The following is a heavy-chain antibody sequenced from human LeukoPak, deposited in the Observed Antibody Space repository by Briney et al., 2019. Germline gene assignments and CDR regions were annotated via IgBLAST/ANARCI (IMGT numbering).Heavy chain of an antibody. CDR3: ARRGSDSSGFYYDYFDY. CDR2: ISSSSSTI. J-gene: IGHJ4*02. CDR1: GFTFSSYG. D-gene: IGHD3-22*01. Sequence: GGSLRLSCAASGFTFSSYGMNRVRQAPGKGLEWLSYISSSSSTIYSADSVKGRFTISRDNVKNSLYLQMDTLRAEDTAVYFCARRGSDSSGFYYDYFDYWGQGSLVTVSS. V-gene: IGHV3-48*01.